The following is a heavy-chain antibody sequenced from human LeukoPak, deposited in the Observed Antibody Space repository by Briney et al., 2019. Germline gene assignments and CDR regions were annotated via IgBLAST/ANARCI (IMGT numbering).Heavy chain of an antibody. V-gene: IGHV3-48*03. J-gene: IGHJ3*02. Sequence: GGSLRLSCAASGFTFSSYEMNWVRQAPGKGLEWVSYISSGGSNIYYGDSVKGRFTISRDNAKNSLYLQMNSLRAEDTAVYYCARDLFGGIVAFDIWGQGTMVTVSS. CDR1: GFTFSSYE. CDR3: ARDLFGGIVAFDI. CDR2: ISSGGSNI. D-gene: IGHD1-26*01.